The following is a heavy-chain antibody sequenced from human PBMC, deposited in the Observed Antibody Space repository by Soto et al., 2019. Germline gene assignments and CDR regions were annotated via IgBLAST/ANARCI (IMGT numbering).Heavy chain of an antibody. CDR2: IIPIFGTA. CDR3: ARDRIAVAAHGYNWFDP. J-gene: IGHJ5*02. V-gene: IGHV1-69*13. CDR1: GGTFSSYA. Sequence: SVKVSCKASGGTFSSYAISWVRQAPGQGLEWMGGIIPIFGTANYAQKFQGRVTITADESTSTAYMELSSLRSEDTAVYYCARDRIAVAAHGYNWFDPWGQGTLVTLSS. D-gene: IGHD6-19*01.